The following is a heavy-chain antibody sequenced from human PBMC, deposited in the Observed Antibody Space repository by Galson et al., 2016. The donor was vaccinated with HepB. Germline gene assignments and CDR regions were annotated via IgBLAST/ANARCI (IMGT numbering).Heavy chain of an antibody. V-gene: IGHV3-48*02. D-gene: IGHD6-19*01. CDR1: GFTFNTYG. CDR3: VKGAGTIDY. J-gene: IGHJ4*02. CDR2: ISSSSNSM. Sequence: SLRLSCADSGFTFNTYGMNGVRQAPGKGLEWVSHISSSSNSMYYADSVKGRFTISRDNAKNSLYLQMNSLRDEDTAVYCCVKGAGTIDYWGQGTLVTVSS.